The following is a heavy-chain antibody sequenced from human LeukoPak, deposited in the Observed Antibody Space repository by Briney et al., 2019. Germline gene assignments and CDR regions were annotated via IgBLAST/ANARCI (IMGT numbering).Heavy chain of an antibody. D-gene: IGHD2-2*01. CDR2: INPDSGGT. V-gene: IGHV1-2*02. CDR1: GYTFTGYY. CDR3: ARDPADHYNWLDP. J-gene: IGHJ5*02. Sequence: GSVKVSCKASGYTFTGYYIHGLGQAPGQGLEWMGWINPDSGGTNYAQKFQGRVTMTRETSINTAYIELSRLTSDDTAVYYCARDPADHYNWLDPWGQGTLLTVSS.